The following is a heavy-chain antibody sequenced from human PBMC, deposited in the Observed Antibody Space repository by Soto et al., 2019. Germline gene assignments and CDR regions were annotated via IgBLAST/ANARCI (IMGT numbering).Heavy chain of an antibody. D-gene: IGHD3-9*01. CDR2: IYDSGST. CDR1: GGSISHFY. CDR3: AASYYAILPGHFAFDI. V-gene: IGHV4-59*01. J-gene: IGHJ3*02. Sequence: QVQLQESGPRLVKPSETLSLTCTVSGGSISHFYWSWIRQPPGKGLEWLGYIYDSGSTNYNPSLKSRVTMAMATSKTQFSLNLSSVTAADTAVYFCAASYYAILPGHFAFDIWGHGTMVTVSS.